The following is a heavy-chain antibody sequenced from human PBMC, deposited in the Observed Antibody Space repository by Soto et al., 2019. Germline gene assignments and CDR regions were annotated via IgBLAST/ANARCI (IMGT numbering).Heavy chain of an antibody. D-gene: IGHD3-10*01. CDR3: AYRWGGTGSYFDY. V-gene: IGHV2-5*02. CDR2: IYWDDDK. CDR1: GFSVNSKGVG. J-gene: IGHJ4*02. Sequence: KESGPTVVKPTQTLTLTCTFSGFSVNSKGVGVGWIRQPPGKALEYVALIYWDDDKRYSPSLRHRLTITKDASGNQVVLSLADVDPVDTGTYYCAYRWGGTGSYFDYWGPGIGVTVSS.